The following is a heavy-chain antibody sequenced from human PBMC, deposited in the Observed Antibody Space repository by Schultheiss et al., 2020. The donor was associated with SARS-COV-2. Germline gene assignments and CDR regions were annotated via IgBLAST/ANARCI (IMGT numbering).Heavy chain of an antibody. V-gene: IGHV3-49*04. D-gene: IGHD3-22*01. Sequence: GGSLRLSCAASGFTFSSYGMHWVRQAPGKGLEWVGFIRSKAYGGTTEYAASVKGRFTISRDDSKSIAYLQMNSLKTEDTAVYYCTRVSSGFYYYYGMDVWGQGTTVTVSS. CDR2: IRSKAYGGTT. J-gene: IGHJ6*02. CDR3: TRVSSGFYYYYGMDV. CDR1: GFTFSSYG.